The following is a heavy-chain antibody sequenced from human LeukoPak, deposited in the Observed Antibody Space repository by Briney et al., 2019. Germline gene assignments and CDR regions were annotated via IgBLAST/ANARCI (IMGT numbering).Heavy chain of an antibody. V-gene: IGHV3-7*01. D-gene: IGHD4-11*01. J-gene: IGHJ6*03. Sequence: SGGSLRLSCAASGFTFSSYWMSWVRQVPGKGLEWVANIKQDGSEKYYVDSVKGRFTISRDNAKNSLYLQMNSLRAEDTAVYYCARNGGGTVTHAGSRFYYYYYMDVWGKGTAVTVSS. CDR2: IKQDGSEK. CDR3: ARNGGGTVTHAGSRFYYYYYMDV. CDR1: GFTFSSYW.